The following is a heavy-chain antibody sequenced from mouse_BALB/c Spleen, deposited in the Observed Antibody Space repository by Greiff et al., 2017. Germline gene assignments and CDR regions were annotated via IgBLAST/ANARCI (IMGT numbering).Heavy chain of an antibody. J-gene: IGHJ4*01. CDR1: GFTFSSYA. CDR2: ISDGGSYT. CDR3: ARGGDYGSSFYAMDY. V-gene: IGHV5-4*03. D-gene: IGHD1-1*01. Sequence: EVMLVESGGGLVKPGGSLKLSCAASGFTFSSYAMSWVRQTPEKRLEWVATISDGGSYTYYPDSVKGRFTISRDNAKNNLYLQMSSLKSEDTAMYYCARGGDYGSSFYAMDYWGQGTSVTVSS.